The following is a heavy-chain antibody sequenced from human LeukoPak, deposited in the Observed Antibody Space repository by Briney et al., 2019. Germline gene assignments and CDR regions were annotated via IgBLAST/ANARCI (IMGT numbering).Heavy chain of an antibody. J-gene: IGHJ4*02. CDR1: GRSISSYY. CDR2: IYTSGST. CDR3: ARSSSSGYYYYFDY. Sequence: SDTLSLTCTLSGRSISSYYWSWIRQPAGNGLEWIGRIYTSGSTNYNPSLKSRVTISVDKSKNQFSLKLSSVTAADTAVYSCARSSSSGYYYYFDYGGQGSLVTVYS. D-gene: IGHD3-22*01. V-gene: IGHV4-4*07.